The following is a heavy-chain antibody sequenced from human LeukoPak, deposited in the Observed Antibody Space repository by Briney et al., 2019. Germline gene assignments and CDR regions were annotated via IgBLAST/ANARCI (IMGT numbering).Heavy chain of an antibody. V-gene: IGHV4-31*11. J-gene: IGHJ4*02. D-gene: IGHD3-22*01. CDR1: GGSFSGYY. CDR3: ARGHYYDSSGYYDY. Sequence: SETLSLTCAVYGGSFSGYYWSWIRQHPGKGLEWIGYIYYSGSTYYNPSLKSRVTISVDTSKNQFSLKLSSVTAADTAVYYCARGHYYDSSGYYDYWGQGTLVTVSS. CDR2: IYYSGST.